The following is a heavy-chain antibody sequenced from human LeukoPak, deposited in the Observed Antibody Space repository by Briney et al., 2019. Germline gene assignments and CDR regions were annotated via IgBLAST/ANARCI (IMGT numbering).Heavy chain of an antibody. Sequence: LSLTCTVSGGSISSYYWSWIRQAPGKGLEWVSYISSSGSTIYYADSVKGRFTISRDNAKNSLYLQMNSLRAEDTAVYYCANLPSVVGMDVWGQGTTVTVSS. CDR2: ISSSGSTI. CDR3: ANLPSVVGMDV. V-gene: IGHV3-11*04. J-gene: IGHJ6*02. D-gene: IGHD2-15*01. CDR1: GGSISSYY.